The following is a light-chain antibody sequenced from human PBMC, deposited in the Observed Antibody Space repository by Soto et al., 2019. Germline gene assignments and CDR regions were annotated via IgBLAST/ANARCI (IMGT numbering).Light chain of an antibody. CDR2: GAS. Sequence: EAVLTQSPATLSVSPGERATLSCRASQSVATNLAWYQQRPGQAPRLLIYGASKRAVGLPARFSGSGSGTQFTLTISSLQSEDFAVYYCQQYNMWPNTFGQGTRLEIK. V-gene: IGKV3-15*01. J-gene: IGKJ5*01. CDR3: QQYNMWPNT. CDR1: QSVATN.